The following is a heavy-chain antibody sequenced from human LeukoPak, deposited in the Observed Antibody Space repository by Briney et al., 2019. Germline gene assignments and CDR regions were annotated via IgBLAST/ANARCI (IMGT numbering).Heavy chain of an antibody. J-gene: IGHJ4*02. CDR1: GASISSTSYY. CDR3: ARDRFSGAYFDY. D-gene: IGHD5-12*01. CDR2: IYYSGNT. Sequence: SETLSLTCTVSGASISSTSYYWGWIRQPPGKGLEWIATIYYSGNTYYNPSLKSRVTISVDTSQNQFSLKLSSVTAADTAVYYCARDRFSGAYFDYWGQGTLVTVSS. V-gene: IGHV4-39*07.